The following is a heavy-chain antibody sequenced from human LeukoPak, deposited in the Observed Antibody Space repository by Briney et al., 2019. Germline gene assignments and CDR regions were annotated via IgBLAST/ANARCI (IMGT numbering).Heavy chain of an antibody. CDR2: ISTSSNTI. CDR3: ARDPGSTRAFDI. Sequence: GGSLRLSCAASGFTFSSYSMNWVRQAPGKGLEWVSYISTSSNTIYYADSVKGRFTISRDNAKNSLYLQMNSLRAEDMAVYYCARDPGSTRAFDIWGQGTMVTVSS. CDR1: GFTFSSYS. J-gene: IGHJ3*02. V-gene: IGHV3-48*01. D-gene: IGHD2-2*01.